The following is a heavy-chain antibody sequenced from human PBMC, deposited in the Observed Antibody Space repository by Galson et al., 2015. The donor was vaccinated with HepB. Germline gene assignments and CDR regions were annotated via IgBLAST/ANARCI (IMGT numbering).Heavy chain of an antibody. V-gene: IGHV3-33*01. Sequence: SLRLSCAASGFTFSSYGMHWVRQAPGKGLEWVAVIWYDGSNKYYADSVKGRFTISRDNSKNTLYLQMNSLRAEDTAVYYCARDLFAGYSNYVGQDYWGQGTLVTVSS. CDR1: GFTFSSYG. CDR2: IWYDGSNK. CDR3: ARDLFAGYSNYVGQDY. D-gene: IGHD4-11*01. J-gene: IGHJ4*02.